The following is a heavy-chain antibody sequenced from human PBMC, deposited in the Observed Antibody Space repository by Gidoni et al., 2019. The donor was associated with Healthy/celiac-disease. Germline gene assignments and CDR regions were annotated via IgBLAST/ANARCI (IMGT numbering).Heavy chain of an antibody. J-gene: IGHJ5*02. CDR3: AGEKGMAVSGHAFDP. D-gene: IGHD6-19*01. Sequence: NNASNGNTKYSQKFQSRVTITRETSASTAYRELSSLRSEDTALYYCAGEKGMAVSGHAFDPWGQGTLVTVSS. V-gene: IGHV1-3*01. CDR2: NNASNGNT.